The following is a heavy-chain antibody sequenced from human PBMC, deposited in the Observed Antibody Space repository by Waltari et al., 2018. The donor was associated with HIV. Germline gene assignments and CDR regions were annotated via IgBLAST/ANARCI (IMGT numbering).Heavy chain of an antibody. CDR2: ISSSSSYI. CDR3: ARVDYYHSTKSRYFDS. D-gene: IGHD3-22*01. V-gene: IGHV3-21*01. CDR1: GFTLSSYS. J-gene: IGHJ4*02. Sequence: EVQLVESGGGLVKPGGSLRLSCAASGFTLSSYSMNWVRQAPGKGLECGSSISSSSSYIYYADSVKGRFTISRDNAKNSLYLQMNSLRAEDTAVYYCARVDYYHSTKSRYFDSWGQGTLVTVSS.